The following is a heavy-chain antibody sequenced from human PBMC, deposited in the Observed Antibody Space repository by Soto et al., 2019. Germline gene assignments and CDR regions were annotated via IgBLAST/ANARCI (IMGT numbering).Heavy chain of an antibody. CDR2: ITDTGGDA. D-gene: IGHD3-10*01. J-gene: IGHJ4*02. CDR3: ARGSTDSYPGSRMFDF. V-gene: IGHV3-23*01. CDR1: GLTFGSRA. Sequence: EVQLLESGGDLVQPGGSLRLSCVASGLTFGSRAMSWVRQAPGEGLVWVSTITDTGGDAKYADSVRGRFTISRDNSEKTLFLKMRSLRDDDSAVYYCARGSTDSYPGSRMFDFWGRGIRVTVSS.